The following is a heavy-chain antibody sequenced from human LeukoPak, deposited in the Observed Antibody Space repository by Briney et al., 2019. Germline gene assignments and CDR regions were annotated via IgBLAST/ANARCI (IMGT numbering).Heavy chain of an antibody. Sequence: SETLSLTCTVSGDSISSSSYYWDWIRQPPGKGLEWIGNVYYSTNAYYNPSLKSRVTISVDTSKNQFSLKLSSVTAADTAIYYCARHSRSAYSGYENAFDIWGQGTVVTVSS. V-gene: IGHV4-39*01. D-gene: IGHD5-12*01. J-gene: IGHJ3*02. CDR1: GDSISSSSYY. CDR3: ARHSRSAYSGYENAFDI. CDR2: VYYSTNA.